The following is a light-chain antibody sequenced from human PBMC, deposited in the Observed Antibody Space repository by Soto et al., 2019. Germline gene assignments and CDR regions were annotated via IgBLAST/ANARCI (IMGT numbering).Light chain of an antibody. CDR1: SPNIGAGYD. J-gene: IGLJ2*01. Sequence: QPVLTQPPSVSGAPGQRVTISCTGSSPNIGAGYDVHWYQQLPGTAPQPLIYGNSKRPSGVPDRFSGSKSGTSASLAITGLQAEDEADYYCQSYDSSLTVVFGGGTKLTVL. V-gene: IGLV1-40*01. CDR2: GNS. CDR3: QSYDSSLTVV.